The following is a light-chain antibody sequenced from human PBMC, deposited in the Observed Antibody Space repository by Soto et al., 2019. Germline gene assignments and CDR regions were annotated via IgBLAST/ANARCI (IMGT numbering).Light chain of an antibody. V-gene: IGKV1-5*01. CDR1: QSISSW. J-gene: IGKJ2*01. CDR2: DAS. CDR3: QQYNSYLYT. Sequence: DIQMTQSPSTLSASVGDRVTITCRASQSISSWLAWYQQKPGKAPKLLIYDASSLESGVPSRFSGSGSGTEFTLTIRSLPPDDFATYYCQQYNSYLYTFGQGAKVDIK.